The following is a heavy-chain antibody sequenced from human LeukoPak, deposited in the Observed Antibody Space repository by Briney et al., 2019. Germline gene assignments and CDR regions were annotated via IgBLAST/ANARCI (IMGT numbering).Heavy chain of an antibody. CDR3: ARDPRDYGGNYFDY. J-gene: IGHJ4*02. D-gene: IGHD4-23*01. V-gene: IGHV1-69*06. CDR1: GGTFSSYA. Sequence: ASVKVSCKASGGTFSSYAISWVRQAPGQGLEWMGGIIPIFGTANYAQKFQGRVTITADKSTSTAYMGLSSLRSEDTAVYYCARDPRDYGGNYFDYWGQGTLVTVSS. CDR2: IIPIFGTA.